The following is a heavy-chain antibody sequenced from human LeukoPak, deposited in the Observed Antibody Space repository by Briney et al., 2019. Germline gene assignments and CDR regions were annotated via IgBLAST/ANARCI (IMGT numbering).Heavy chain of an antibody. Sequence: PGGSLRLSCAASGFTFSSYSMNWVRQAPGKGLEWVANIKTDGSEKYYVDSVKGRFTISRDNAKNSLYLQMNSLRAEDTAVYYFARDYTGYFPWGQGTLVIVSS. CDR1: GFTFSSYS. V-gene: IGHV3-7*03. CDR2: IKTDGSEK. J-gene: IGHJ5*02. D-gene: IGHD3-9*01. CDR3: ARDYTGYFP.